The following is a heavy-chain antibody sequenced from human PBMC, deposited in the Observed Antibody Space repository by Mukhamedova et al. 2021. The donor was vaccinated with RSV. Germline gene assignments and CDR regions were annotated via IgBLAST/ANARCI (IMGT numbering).Heavy chain of an antibody. V-gene: IGHV3-53*01. Sequence: GKGLEWVSVIYSDGTTYYADSVKGRFTISRDNSKNTLYLQMNSLRAEDTAVYFCARDEAPLGYYYMEVWGKGTTVTVSS. J-gene: IGHJ6*03. CDR3: ARDEAPLGYYYMEV. CDR2: IYSDGTT.